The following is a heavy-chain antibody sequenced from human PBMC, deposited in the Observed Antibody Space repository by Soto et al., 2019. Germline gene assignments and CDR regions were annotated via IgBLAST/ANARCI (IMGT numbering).Heavy chain of an antibody. V-gene: IGHV3-73*01. CDR3: TRFGKVRNYMDV. Sequence: GGSLRLSCAASGFTFSGSAMHWVRQASGKGLEWVGRIRSKANSYATAYAASVKGRFTISRDDSKNTAYLQMNSLKTEDTAVYYCTRFGKVRNYMDVWGKGTTVTVSS. J-gene: IGHJ6*03. CDR2: IRSKANSYAT. CDR1: GFTFSGSA. D-gene: IGHD3-16*01.